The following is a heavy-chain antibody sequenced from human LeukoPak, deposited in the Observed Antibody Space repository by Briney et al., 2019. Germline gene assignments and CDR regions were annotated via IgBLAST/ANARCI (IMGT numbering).Heavy chain of an antibody. CDR2: IIPIFGTA. CDR1: GGTFSSYA. J-gene: IGHJ5*02. Sequence: SVKVSCKASGGTFSSYAISWVRQAPGQGLAWMGRIIPIFGTANYAQKFQGRVTITTDESTSTAYMELSSLRSEDTAVYYCARDRGGYCSGGSCYSLGWFDPWGQGTLVTVSS. D-gene: IGHD2-15*01. CDR3: ARDRGGYCSGGSCYSLGWFDP. V-gene: IGHV1-69*05.